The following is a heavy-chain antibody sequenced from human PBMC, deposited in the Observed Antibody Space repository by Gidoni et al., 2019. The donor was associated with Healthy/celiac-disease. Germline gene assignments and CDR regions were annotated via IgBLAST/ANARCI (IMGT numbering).Heavy chain of an antibody. D-gene: IGHD1-1*01. V-gene: IGHV3-23*01. Sequence: VHLLESVGGLVQPGVSLRLSCAASGFTFIIYAMCWVRQAPGKGLEWVSAISGSGGSTYYADSVKGRFTISRDNSKNTLYLQMNSLRAEDTAVYDCAKDVATGTTIPGFNQPNDYWGQGTLVTVSS. CDR2: ISGSGGST. J-gene: IGHJ4*02. CDR1: GFTFIIYA. CDR3: AKDVATGTTIPGFNQPNDY.